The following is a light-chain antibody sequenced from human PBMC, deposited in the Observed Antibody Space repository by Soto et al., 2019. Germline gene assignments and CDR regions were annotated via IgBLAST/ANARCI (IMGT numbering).Light chain of an antibody. V-gene: IGKV1-27*01. J-gene: IGKJ1*01. CDR2: AAS. CDR3: QKYNSAPRT. CDR1: QGISNS. Sequence: DIQMTQSPSSLSASVGDRVTITCQASQGISNSLAWFQQKPGKVPKLLIYAASILQLGVPSRFSGSGSGTDFTLTISSLQPEDVATYYCQKYNSAPRTFGQGTNVEI.